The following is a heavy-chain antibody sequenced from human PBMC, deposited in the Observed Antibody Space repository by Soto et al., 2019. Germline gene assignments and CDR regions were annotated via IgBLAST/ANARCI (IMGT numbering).Heavy chain of an antibody. V-gene: IGHV1-46*01. CDR3: ARSSGGNFGIIIEGTNWFAP. J-gene: IGHJ5*02. Sequence: GASVKVSCKAPRDTFTSYYINWVRQAPGQGLEWMGVINPHGGSTAYAQKFKGRVTLTRYTSASTVYMEVSSLTSEDTAMYYCARSSGGNFGIIIEGTNWFAPWGQGTLVTVSS. D-gene: IGHD1-26*01. CDR1: RDTFTSYY. CDR2: INPHGGST.